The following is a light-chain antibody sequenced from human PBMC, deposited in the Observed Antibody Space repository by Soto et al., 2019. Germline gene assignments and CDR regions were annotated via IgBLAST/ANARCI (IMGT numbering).Light chain of an antibody. CDR3: AAWDGSLDGRFV. J-gene: IGLJ1*01. Sequence: QSVLTQPPSASGTPGQRVTISCSGSSSNIRGNSVHWYQHLPGPAPKLLIYNNDHRPAGVPDRFSGSKSGTSGSLAISGLRSEDEADYFCAAWDGSLDGRFVFGTGTKLTVL. V-gene: IGLV1-47*02. CDR2: NND. CDR1: SSNIRGNS.